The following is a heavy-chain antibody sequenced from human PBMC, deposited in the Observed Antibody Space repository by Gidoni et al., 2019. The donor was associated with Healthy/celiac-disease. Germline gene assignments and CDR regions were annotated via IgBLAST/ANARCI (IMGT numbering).Heavy chain of an antibody. CDR1: GSNLTSYG. Sequence: QVQLVQSGAEVKKPGAAVKVACKASGSNLTSYGISWVRQAPGQGLEWMGWISAYHGNTNYAQKLQGRVTMTTDTSTSTAYMELRSLRSDDTAVYYCARDYVVAPTRTKDYWGQGTLVTVSS. CDR2: ISAYHGNT. V-gene: IGHV1-18*01. CDR3: ARDYVVAPTRTKDY. J-gene: IGHJ4*02. D-gene: IGHD2-21*01.